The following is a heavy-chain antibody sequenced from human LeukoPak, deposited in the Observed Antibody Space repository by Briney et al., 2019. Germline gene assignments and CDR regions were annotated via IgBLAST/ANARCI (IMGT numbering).Heavy chain of an antibody. CDR2: ISYDGSNK. V-gene: IGHV3-30*04. D-gene: IGHD1-26*01. J-gene: IGHJ6*03. CDR3: ARDPYNGNYGDSYYYYMDV. Sequence: GGSLRLSCAASGFTFSSYAMHWVRQAPGKGLEWVAVISYDGSNKKYADSVKGRFTISRDNSKNTLYLQMNSLRAEDTAVYYCARDPYNGNYGDSYYYYMDVWGKGTTVTISS. CDR1: GFTFSSYA.